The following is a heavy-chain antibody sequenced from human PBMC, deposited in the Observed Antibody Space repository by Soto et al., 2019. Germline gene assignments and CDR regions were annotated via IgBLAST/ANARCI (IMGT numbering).Heavy chain of an antibody. CDR3: SRDGRRGWEMDV. V-gene: IGHV3-48*02. D-gene: IGHD1-26*01. Sequence: GGSLRLSCVASGFSFSDYSLNWVRQAPGKGLEWISHITHSGGGMYHADSVKGRFTISRDDANSLVSLQMNNLGDEDTAVYYCSRDGRRGWEMDVWGKGTTVTVSS. CDR2: ITHSGGGM. J-gene: IGHJ6*04. CDR1: GFSFSDYS.